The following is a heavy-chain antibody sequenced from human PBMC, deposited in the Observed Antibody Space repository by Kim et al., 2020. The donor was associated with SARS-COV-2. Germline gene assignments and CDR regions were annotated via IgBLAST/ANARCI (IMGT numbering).Heavy chain of an antibody. J-gene: IGHJ4*02. CDR2: INHSGST. D-gene: IGHD3-10*01. V-gene: IGHV4-34*01. CDR3: ARSGPLVTYYYGSGSYGY. Sequence: SETLSLTCAVYGGSFSGYYWSWIRQPPGKGLEWIGEINHSGSTNYNPSLKSRVTISVDTSKNQFSLKLSSVTAADTAVYYCARSGPLVTYYYGSGSYGYWGQGTLVTVSS. CDR1: GGSFSGYY.